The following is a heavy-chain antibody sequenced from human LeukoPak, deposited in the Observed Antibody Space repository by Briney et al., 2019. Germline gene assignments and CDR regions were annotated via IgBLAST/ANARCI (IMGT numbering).Heavy chain of an antibody. D-gene: IGHD6-13*01. Sequence: GGSLRLSCAASGFTFSSYWMSWVRQAPGKGLEWVANIKQDGSEKYYVDSVKGRFTISRDNAKNSLYLQMNSLRAEDAAVYYCAREGIAAAGTFDYWGQGTLVTVSS. CDR3: AREGIAAAGTFDY. J-gene: IGHJ4*02. CDR1: GFTFSSYW. V-gene: IGHV3-7*01. CDR2: IKQDGSEK.